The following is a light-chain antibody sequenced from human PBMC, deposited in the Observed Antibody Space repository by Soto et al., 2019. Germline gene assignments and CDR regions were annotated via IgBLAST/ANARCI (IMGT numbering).Light chain of an antibody. CDR2: EVS. V-gene: IGLV2-14*01. CDR3: SSYTRSSTLVV. J-gene: IGLJ3*02. CDR1: SSDIGYYNY. Sequence: QSALTQPASVSGSPGQWITISCTGTSSDIGYYNYVSWYRQDPGKAPKLILYEVSNRPSGVSNRFSGSKSGNTASLTISGLQAEDEADYYCSSYTRSSTLVVFGGGTKLDRP.